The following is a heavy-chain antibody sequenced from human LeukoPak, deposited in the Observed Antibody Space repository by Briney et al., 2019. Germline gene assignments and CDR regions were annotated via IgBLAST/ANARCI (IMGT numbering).Heavy chain of an antibody. J-gene: IGHJ4*02. CDR1: GFTFSNAW. V-gene: IGHV3-23*01. CDR2: ISSRGDDT. D-gene: IGHD2-21*02. CDR3: AKRRRSTLVTAYFDS. Sequence: GGSLRLSCAASGFTFSNAWMNWVRQAPGKGLEWVSSISSRGDDTTYADSVKGRFTISRDNSKNTLYLQLNSLRVDDAAIYYCAKRRRSTLVTAYFDSWGQGTPVTVSS.